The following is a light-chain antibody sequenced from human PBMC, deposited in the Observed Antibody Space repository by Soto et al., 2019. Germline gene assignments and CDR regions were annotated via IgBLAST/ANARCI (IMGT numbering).Light chain of an antibody. CDR1: QSVMNS. J-gene: IGKJ2*01. CDR3: QQYHNWPPYT. V-gene: IGKV3-15*01. Sequence: MTQSPSTLSASVGDRVTITCRASQSVMNSLAWYQQRPGQAPRLLIHGASTRATGIPARFSGSGSGTEFTLTISSLQSEDFAVYYCQQYHNWPPYTFGKGTKLEI. CDR2: GAS.